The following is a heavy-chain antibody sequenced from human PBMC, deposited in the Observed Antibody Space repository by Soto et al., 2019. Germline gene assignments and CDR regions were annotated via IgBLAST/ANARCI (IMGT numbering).Heavy chain of an antibody. Sequence: SETLSLTCAVYGGSFSGSYWSWIRQPPGKGLEWIGEINHSGSTNYNPSLKSRVTISVDTPKNQFSLKLSSVTAADTAVYYCARVPVVPAARAYCYYCYGKDGWGQGTTGTVSS. CDR1: GGSFSGSY. CDR2: INHSGST. CDR3: ARVPVVPAARAYCYYCYGKDG. J-gene: IGHJ6*02. V-gene: IGHV4-34*01. D-gene: IGHD2-2*01.